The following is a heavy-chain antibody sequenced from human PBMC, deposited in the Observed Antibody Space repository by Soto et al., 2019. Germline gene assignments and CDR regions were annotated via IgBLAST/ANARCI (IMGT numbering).Heavy chain of an antibody. CDR3: AKRVISGYCSGGGCDYFDY. V-gene: IGHV3-23*01. CDR2: LSGSGVST. D-gene: IGHD2-15*01. Sequence: EVQLLESGGGLVQPGGSLRLSCEVSGFTFSSYGMSWVRQAPGKGLEWVSTLSGSGVSTYYADPVKGRFTISRDNSKNTLYLQMNSLRAEDTAVYYCAKRVISGYCSGGGCDYFDYWGQGTLVTVSS. CDR1: GFTFSSYG. J-gene: IGHJ4*02.